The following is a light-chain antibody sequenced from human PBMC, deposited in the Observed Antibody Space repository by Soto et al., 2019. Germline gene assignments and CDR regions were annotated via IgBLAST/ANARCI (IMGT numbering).Light chain of an antibody. V-gene: IGKV3-20*01. J-gene: IGKJ1*01. CDR1: QSVSNNY. CDR3: QQYTTSSWT. CDR2: GTS. Sequence: EIVMTQSPATLSVSPGEGATLSCRASQSVSNNYLAWYQQKPGQAPRLLIYGTSSRATGIPDRFSGSGSGTDFTLTISRLEPEDFAVYYCQQYTTSSWTFGQGTKVDIK.